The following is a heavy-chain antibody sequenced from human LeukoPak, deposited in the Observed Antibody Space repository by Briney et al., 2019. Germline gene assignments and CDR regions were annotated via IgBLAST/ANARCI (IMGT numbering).Heavy chain of an antibody. V-gene: IGHV3-21*01. CDR1: GFTLSSYS. Sequence: PGGSLRLSCAASGFTLSSYSMNWVRQAPGKGLEWVSSISSSSTYIFYADSVKGRFTISRDNAQNSLSLQMNSLRAEDTAVYYCARDLYLEEWELDQAFDVWGQGTMVTVSS. CDR2: ISSSSTYI. CDR3: ARDLYLEEWELDQAFDV. J-gene: IGHJ3*01. D-gene: IGHD1-26*01.